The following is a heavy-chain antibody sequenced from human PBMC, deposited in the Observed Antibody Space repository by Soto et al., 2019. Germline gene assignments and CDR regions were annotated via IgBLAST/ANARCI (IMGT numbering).Heavy chain of an antibody. V-gene: IGHV1-69*02. CDR3: ARAYGGNCFDY. Sequence: SVKVSCKASGGTFSSYTISWVRQAPGQGLEWMGRIIPILGIANYAQKLQGRVTMTTDTSTSTAYMELRSLRSDDTAVYYCARAYGGNCFDYWGQGTLVTVSS. CDR2: IIPILGIA. J-gene: IGHJ4*02. D-gene: IGHD2-15*01. CDR1: GGTFSSYT.